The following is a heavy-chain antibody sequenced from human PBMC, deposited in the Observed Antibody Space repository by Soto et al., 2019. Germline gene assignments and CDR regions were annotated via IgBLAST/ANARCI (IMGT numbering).Heavy chain of an antibody. CDR3: ARDFYGGYTYGPGGY. D-gene: IGHD5-18*01. V-gene: IGHV3-7*01. CDR2: IHGDGGKI. CDR1: GFMFSAYW. Sequence: GGSLRLSCAASGFMFSAYWMSWVRQAPGKGLEWVANIHGDGGKIYYVDSVKGRFTVSRDNAKRSLYLQMNSLRAEDTAVYYCARDFYGGYTYGPGGYWGQGALVTVSS. J-gene: IGHJ4*02.